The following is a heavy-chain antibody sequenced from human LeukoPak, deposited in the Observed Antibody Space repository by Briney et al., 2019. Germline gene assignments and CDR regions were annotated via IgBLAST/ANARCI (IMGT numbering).Heavy chain of an antibody. J-gene: IGHJ6*03. CDR1: GGTFSSYA. V-gene: IGHV1-69*05. CDR3: ASASGAVEMATISAYYYYYMDV. D-gene: IGHD5-24*01. CDR2: IIPIFGTA. Sequence: SVKVSCKASGGTFSSYAISWVRQAPGQGLEWMGGIIPIFGTANYAQKFQGRVAITTDESTSTAYMELSSLRSEDTAVYYCASASGAVEMATISAYYYYYMDVWGKGTTVTVSS.